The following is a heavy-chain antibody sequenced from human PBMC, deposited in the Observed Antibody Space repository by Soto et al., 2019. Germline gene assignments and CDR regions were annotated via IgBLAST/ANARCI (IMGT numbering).Heavy chain of an antibody. J-gene: IGHJ4*01. CDR2: ISSNGGST. D-gene: IGHD1-26*01. Sequence: GGSLRLSCSASGFTFSSYAMHWVRQAPVKGLEYVSAISSNGGSTYYADSVKGGFTISRDNSKNTLYLQMSSLRAEDTAVYYWVKGSSEIGELLGVSSGRFDYWG. CDR3: VKGSSEIGELLGVSSGRFDY. CDR1: GFTFSSYA. V-gene: IGHV3-64D*08.